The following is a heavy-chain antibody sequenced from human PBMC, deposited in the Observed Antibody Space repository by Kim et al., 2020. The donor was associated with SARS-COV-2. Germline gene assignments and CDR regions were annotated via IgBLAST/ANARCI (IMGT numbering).Heavy chain of an antibody. CDR1: GFTFSSYG. CDR3: AKPTGYVTTFFDY. J-gene: IGHJ4*02. D-gene: IGHD3-16*01. CDR2: ISYDGSNK. V-gene: IGHV3-30*18. Sequence: GGSLRLSCAASGFTFSSYGMHWVRQAPGKGLEWGAVISYDGSNKYYADSVKGRFTISRDNSKNTLYLQMNSLRAEDTAVYYCAKPTGYVTTFFDYWGQGTLVTVSS.